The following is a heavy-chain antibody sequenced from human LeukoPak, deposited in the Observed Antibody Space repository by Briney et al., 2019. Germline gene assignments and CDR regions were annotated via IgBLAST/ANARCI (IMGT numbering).Heavy chain of an antibody. V-gene: IGHV3-30*02. CDR1: GFTFSSYG. CDR3: AGDPGNFYLHYYDYMDV. J-gene: IGHJ6*03. Sequence: PGGSLRLSCAASGFTFSSYGMHWVRQAPGKGLEWVAFIRFDGSIKYYAESVKGRFTISRDNSKNTLYVQMNSLRAEDTSVYYCAGDPGNFYLHYYDYMDVWGKGTTVTLSS. D-gene: IGHD1-26*01. CDR2: IRFDGSIK.